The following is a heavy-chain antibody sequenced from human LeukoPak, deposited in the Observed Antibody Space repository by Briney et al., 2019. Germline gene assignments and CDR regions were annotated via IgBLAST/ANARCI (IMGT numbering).Heavy chain of an antibody. J-gene: IGHJ4*02. V-gene: IGHV3-23*01. CDR1: GLIFSSYW. Sequence: GGSLRLSCVASSGLIFSSYWMSWVRQAPGKGLEWVSAISGSGGSTYYADSVKGRFTISRDNSKNTLYLQMNSLRAEDTAVYYCAKVAPLVGATPYFDYWGQGTLVTVSS. D-gene: IGHD1-26*01. CDR2: ISGSGGST. CDR3: AKVAPLVGATPYFDY.